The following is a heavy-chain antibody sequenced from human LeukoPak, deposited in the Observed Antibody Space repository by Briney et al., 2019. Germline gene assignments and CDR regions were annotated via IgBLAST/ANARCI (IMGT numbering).Heavy chain of an antibody. CDR2: IYYSGST. CDR3: ARTVAGTFDY. D-gene: IGHD6-19*01. J-gene: IGHJ4*02. CDR1: GGSISSSSYY. V-gene: IGHV4-39*01. Sequence: SETLSLTCTVSGGSISSSSYYWGWIRQPPGKGLEWIGSIYYSGSTYYNPSLKSRVTISVDTSKNQFSLKLSSVTAADTAVYYCARTVAGTFDYWGQGTLVTVSS.